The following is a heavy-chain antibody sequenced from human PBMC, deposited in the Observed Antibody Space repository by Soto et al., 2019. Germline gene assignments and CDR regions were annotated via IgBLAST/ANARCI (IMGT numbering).Heavy chain of an antibody. CDR3: AASIAAPGTFDY. Sequence: GGSLRLSCAASGFTFSVYSMNWVRQAPGKGLEWVSYISSGSSNIQYADSVKGRFTISRDNAKSSLYLQMNSLRDEDTAVYYCAASIAAPGTFDYWGQGTLVTVSS. D-gene: IGHD6-13*01. V-gene: IGHV3-48*02. CDR2: ISSGSSNI. CDR1: GFTFSVYS. J-gene: IGHJ4*02.